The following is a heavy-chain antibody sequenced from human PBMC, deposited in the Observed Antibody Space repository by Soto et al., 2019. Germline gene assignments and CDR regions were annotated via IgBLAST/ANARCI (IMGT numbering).Heavy chain of an antibody. CDR2: IVVGSGNT. Sequence: VASVKVSCKASGFTFTSSAVQWVRQARGQRLEWIGWIVVGSGNTNYAQKFQERVTITRDMSTSTAYMELSSLRSEDTAVYYCAAAVQLWLGGRYYYYYGMDVWGQGTTVTVSS. V-gene: IGHV1-58*01. CDR3: AAAVQLWLGGRYYYYYGMDV. D-gene: IGHD5-18*01. J-gene: IGHJ6*02. CDR1: GFTFTSSA.